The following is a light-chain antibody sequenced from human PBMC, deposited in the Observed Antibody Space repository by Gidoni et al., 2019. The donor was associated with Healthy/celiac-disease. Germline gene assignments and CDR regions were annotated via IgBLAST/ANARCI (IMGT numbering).Light chain of an antibody. Sequence: QSALTQPRSVSGSPGQSVTLSCTGTSSDVGGYNYVSWYQQHPGKAPKLMIYDVSKRPSGVPDRFSGSKSGNTASLTISGLQAEDEADYYGCSYAGSYTRVVGTGTKVTVL. CDR3: CSYAGSYTRV. J-gene: IGLJ1*01. CDR1: SSDVGGYNY. CDR2: DVS. V-gene: IGLV2-11*01.